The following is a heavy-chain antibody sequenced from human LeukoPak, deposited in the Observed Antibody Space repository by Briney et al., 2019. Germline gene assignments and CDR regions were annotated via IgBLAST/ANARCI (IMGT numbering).Heavy chain of an antibody. CDR3: ASLMTTVTYDVFDI. CDR2: INHSGGT. CDR1: GSSGSFNDYY. J-gene: IGHJ3*02. D-gene: IGHD4-17*01. V-gene: IGHV4-34*01. Sequence: NPSETLSLTCAVYGSSGSFNDYYSNWIRQSPGKGLEWIGEINHSGGTHYHPSLKSRVTISVDTSKNQFSLRLWSVTAADTAVYYCASLMTTVTYDVFDICGQGTIVTASS.